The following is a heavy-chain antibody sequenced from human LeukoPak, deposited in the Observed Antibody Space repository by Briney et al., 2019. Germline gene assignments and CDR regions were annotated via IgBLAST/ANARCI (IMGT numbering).Heavy chain of an antibody. CDR3: ARGYCSSTSCYSHFDY. Sequence: VASVKVSCKASGGTFSSYAISWVRQAPGQGLEWMGGIIPIFGTANYAQKFQGRVTITADESTSTAYMELSRLRSDDTAVYYCARGYCSSTSCYSHFDYWDQGTLVTVSS. D-gene: IGHD2-2*02. CDR1: GGTFSSYA. V-gene: IGHV1-69*13. CDR2: IIPIFGTA. J-gene: IGHJ4*02.